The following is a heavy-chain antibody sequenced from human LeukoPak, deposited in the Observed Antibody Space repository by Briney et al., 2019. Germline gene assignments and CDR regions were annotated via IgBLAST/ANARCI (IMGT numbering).Heavy chain of an antibody. J-gene: IGHJ4*02. CDR1: GGSISSSSYY. CDR2: IYYSGST. V-gene: IGHV4-39*01. CDR3: ARHKAEGVVVVDY. Sequence: SETLSLTCTVSGGSISSSSYYWGWLRQPPGTGLEWIGSIYYSGSTYYNPSLKSRVTISVDTSKNQFSLKLSSVTAADTAVYYCARHKAEGVVVVDYWGQGTLVTVSS. D-gene: IGHD2-2*01.